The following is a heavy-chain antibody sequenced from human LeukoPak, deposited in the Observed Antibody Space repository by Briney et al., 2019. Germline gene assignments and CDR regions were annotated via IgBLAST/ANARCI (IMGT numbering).Heavy chain of an antibody. D-gene: IGHD3-16*01. CDR3: TRRGVPAYWYFGL. V-gene: IGHV1-8*03. Sequence: GASVKVSCKASGYTFTTYDINWVRQATGQGLEWMGWMNPNTGNAGYAQKFQGRVTITRDTSISTAYMELSGLTSDYTAVYYCTRRGVPAYWYFGLWGRGTLVTVSS. J-gene: IGHJ2*01. CDR2: MNPNTGNA. CDR1: GYTFTTYD.